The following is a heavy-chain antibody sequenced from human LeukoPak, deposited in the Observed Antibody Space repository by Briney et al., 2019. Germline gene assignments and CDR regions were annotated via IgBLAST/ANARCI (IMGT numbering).Heavy chain of an antibody. CDR1: GFTFSSYG. CDR2: IWYDGSNK. V-gene: IGHV3-33*01. D-gene: IGHD2-2*01. Sequence: GGSLRLSCAASGFTFSSYGMHWVRQAPGKGLEWVAVIWYDGSNKYYADSVKGRFTISRDNSKNTLYLQMNSLRAEDTAVYYCAGNFGVVPAAIDYWGQGTLVTVSS. J-gene: IGHJ4*02. CDR3: AGNFGVVPAAIDY.